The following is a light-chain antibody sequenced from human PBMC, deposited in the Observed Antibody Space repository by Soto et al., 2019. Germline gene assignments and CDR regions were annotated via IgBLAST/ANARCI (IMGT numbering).Light chain of an antibody. V-gene: IGLV2-23*01. Sequence: QSALTQPASVSGSPGQSITISCTGTISDVGRYNLVSWYQQHPDKAPKLIIHEDIERPSGVSHRFSGSTSGNTASLTISGLQTEDEAKYFCCSYAGGASVVFGGGTKVTVL. J-gene: IGLJ2*01. CDR3: CSYAGGASVV. CDR1: ISDVGRYNL. CDR2: EDI.